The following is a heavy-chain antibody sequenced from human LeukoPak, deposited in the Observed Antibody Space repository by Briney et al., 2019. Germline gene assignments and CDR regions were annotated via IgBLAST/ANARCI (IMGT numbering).Heavy chain of an antibody. CDR2: LYPNSCNT. CDR3: ARNVGLVAAAVCFDY. D-gene: IGHD6-13*01. CDR1: GYTFTRYD. Sequence: GASVMVSCKVSGYTFTRYDINWVRHATGQGVEGVDWLYPNSCNTVYPQMLQGSVPLTRNTSLSPASMELRPLGSEDQAVYYCARNVGLVAAAVCFDYWGQGTLVTVSS. J-gene: IGHJ4*02. V-gene: IGHV1-8*01.